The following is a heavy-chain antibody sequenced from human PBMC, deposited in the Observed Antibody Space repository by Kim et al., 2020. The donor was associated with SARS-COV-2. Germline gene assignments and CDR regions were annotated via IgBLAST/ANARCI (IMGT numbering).Heavy chain of an antibody. CDR2: ILSTGEG. D-gene: IGHD3-10*01. Sequence: GGSLRLSCAAAGFTFSAYAMAWVRQAPGKGLEWVASILSTGEGYYDDSVMRRLSTTTDNTSNTTHLLINNLRAQDTAIYYYSRDAGWGWHSYYDMD. CDR3: SRDAGWGWHSYYDMD. CDR1: GFTFSAYA. V-gene: IGHV3-23*01. J-gene: IGHJ6*03.